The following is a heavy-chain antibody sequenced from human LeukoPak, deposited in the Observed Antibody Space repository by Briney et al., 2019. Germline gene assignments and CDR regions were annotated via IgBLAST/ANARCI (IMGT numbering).Heavy chain of an antibody. CDR2: INTDGRTT. J-gene: IGHJ5*02. V-gene: IGHV3-74*01. CDR1: GFTFSSYW. Sequence: AGGSLRLSCAASGFTFSSYWMHWVRQSPGEGLVWVSHINTDGRTTTYADSVRGRLTISRDNAKNALYLQMNSLRAEDTAVYYCARDLGTTNWFDPWGQGTLVTVSS. CDR3: ARDLGTTNWFDP. D-gene: IGHD1-26*01.